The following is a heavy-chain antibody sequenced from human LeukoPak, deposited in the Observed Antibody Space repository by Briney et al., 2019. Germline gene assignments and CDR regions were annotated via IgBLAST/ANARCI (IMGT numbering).Heavy chain of an antibody. J-gene: IGHJ5*02. D-gene: IGHD2-15*01. Sequence: ASVTVSCKASGYTFTSYGISWVRQAPGQGLEWMGWISAYNGNTNYAQKFQGRVTMTEDTSTDTAYMELSSLKSEDTAVYYCATFRLDAYCSGGSCYSDWFDPWVQG. CDR2: ISAYNGNT. CDR1: GYTFTSYG. V-gene: IGHV1-18*01. CDR3: ATFRLDAYCSGGSCYSDWFDP.